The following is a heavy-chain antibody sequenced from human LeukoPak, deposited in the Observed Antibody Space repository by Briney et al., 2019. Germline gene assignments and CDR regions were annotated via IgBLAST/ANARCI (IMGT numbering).Heavy chain of an antibody. CDR3: ARLAIRGCWSTSCRPRTAKHNWFDP. CDR1: GGSFSGYY. V-gene: IGHV4-34*01. D-gene: IGHD2-2*01. Sequence: PSETLSLTCGVYGGSFSGYYWSWIRQPPGKGLEWIGEINHSGSTNYNPSLKSRVTISVDTSKNQFSLKLSSVTAADTAVYYCARLAIRGCWSTSCRPRTAKHNWFDPWGQGTLVTVSS. CDR2: INHSGST. J-gene: IGHJ5*02.